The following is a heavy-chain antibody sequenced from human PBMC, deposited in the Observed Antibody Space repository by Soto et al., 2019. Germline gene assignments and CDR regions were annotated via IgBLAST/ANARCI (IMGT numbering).Heavy chain of an antibody. J-gene: IGHJ6*02. Sequence: GSGPTLVNPTQTLTLTCTFSGFSLSTSGVGVGWIRQPPGKALEWLALIYWDDDKRYSPSLKSRLTITKDTSKNQVVLTMTNMDPVDTATYYCAHKRDGSGSYYKGYGMDVWGQGTTVTVS. CDR2: IYWDDDK. V-gene: IGHV2-5*02. D-gene: IGHD3-10*01. CDR3: AHKRDGSGSYYKGYGMDV. CDR1: GFSLSTSGVG.